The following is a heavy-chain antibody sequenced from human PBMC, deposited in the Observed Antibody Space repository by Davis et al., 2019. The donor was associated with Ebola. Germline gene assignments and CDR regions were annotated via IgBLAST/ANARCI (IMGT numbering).Heavy chain of an antibody. CDR3: ARTSIVGTTTTASDI. D-gene: IGHD1-26*01. V-gene: IGHV4-59*12. CDR2: IYYSGST. CDR1: GGSISSYY. J-gene: IGHJ3*02. Sequence: MPSETLSLTCTVSGGSISSYYWSWIRQPPGKGLEWIGYIYYSGSTNYNPSLKSRVTISVDTSKNQFSLKLTSVTAADTAVYFCARTSIVGTTTTASDIWGQGTKVTVSS.